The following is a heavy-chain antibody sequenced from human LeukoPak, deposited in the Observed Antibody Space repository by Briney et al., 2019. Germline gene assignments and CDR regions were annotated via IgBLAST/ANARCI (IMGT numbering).Heavy chain of an antibody. CDR1: GGTFSSYA. J-gene: IGHJ6*03. D-gene: IGHD6-6*01. V-gene: IGHV1-69*05. Sequence: SVKVSCKASGGTFSSYAISWVRQAPGQGLEWMGGIIPIFCTVNYAQTFQGRVTITTDESTSTAYMELSSLRSEDTAVYYCARTSSIATPPRPKPEPYYYYDYMDVWGKGTTVTVSS. CDR2: IIPIFCTV. CDR3: ARTSSIATPPRPKPEPYYYYDYMDV.